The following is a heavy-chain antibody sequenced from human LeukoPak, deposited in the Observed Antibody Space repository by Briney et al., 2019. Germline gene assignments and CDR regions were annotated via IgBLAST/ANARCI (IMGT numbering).Heavy chain of an antibody. CDR1: GGSITSSSYY. CDR2: IYYRGNT. V-gene: IGHV4-39*01. J-gene: IGHJ6*02. Sequence: SDTLSLTCTVSGGSITSSSYYWGWIRQPPGKGLEWIGSIYYRGNTYYNPSLKGRVTISLDTSNNQLSLNLTSVTAADTAVYYCARPDYYYYGMDVWGRGTTVTVSS. CDR3: ARPDYYYYGMDV.